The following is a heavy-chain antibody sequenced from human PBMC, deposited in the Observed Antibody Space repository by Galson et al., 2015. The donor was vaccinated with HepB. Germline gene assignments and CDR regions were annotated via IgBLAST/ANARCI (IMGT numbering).Heavy chain of an antibody. J-gene: IGHJ5*02. D-gene: IGHD3-22*01. CDR3: ARVKSYHDSRGNVGDWFDP. Sequence: ETLSLTCTVSGDSISRHCWSWIRQPPGKGLEWIGDIYYSGRTKYNPSLKSRVTMLVDTSKNHLSVKLSAVTAADTAVYYCARVKSYHDSRGNVGDWFDPWGQGTLVAVPS. CDR2: IYYSGRT. V-gene: IGHV4-59*11. CDR1: GDSISRHC.